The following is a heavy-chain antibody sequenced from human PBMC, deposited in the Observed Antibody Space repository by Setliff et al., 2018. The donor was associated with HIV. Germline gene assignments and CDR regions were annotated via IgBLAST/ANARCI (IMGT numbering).Heavy chain of an antibody. V-gene: IGHV4-39*01. CDR3: ASLPPLYDSSGYYFDY. D-gene: IGHD3-22*01. CDR1: GDSISSSSYY. Sequence: PSETLSLTCSVSGDSISSSSYYWGWIRQPPGKGLEWIGSIYYSGSTYYNPSLNSRVTIYVDASKNQFSLKLSSVTAADTAVYYCASLPPLYDSSGYYFDYWGQGTLVTVSS. J-gene: IGHJ4*02. CDR2: IYYSGST.